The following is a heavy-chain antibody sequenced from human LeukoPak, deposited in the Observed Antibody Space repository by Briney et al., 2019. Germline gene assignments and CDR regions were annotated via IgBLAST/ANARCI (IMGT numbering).Heavy chain of an antibody. CDR2: IYYSGST. V-gene: IGHV4-39*07. Sequence: SETLSLTCTVSGGSISSSSYYWGWIRQPPGKGLEWIGSIYYSGSTYYNPSLKSRVTISVDTSKNQFSLKLSSVTAADTAVYYCARGYSSSRHLDYWGQGTLVTVSS. CDR3: ARGYSSSRHLDY. J-gene: IGHJ4*02. CDR1: GGSISSSSYY. D-gene: IGHD6-6*01.